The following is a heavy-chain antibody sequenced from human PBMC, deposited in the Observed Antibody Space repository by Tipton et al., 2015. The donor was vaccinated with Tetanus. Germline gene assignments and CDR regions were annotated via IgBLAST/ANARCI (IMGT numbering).Heavy chain of an antibody. D-gene: IGHD4-23*01. CDR1: GGSFSSSNDY. Sequence: TLSLTCTVSGGSFSSSNDYWAWIRQPPGKGVEWVGSIYYGGSTNYNPSLKSRVTISIDTSKKQFSLNLSSVTAADTAVYFCARCPYGGVSGTLYYWGQGILVTVSS. V-gene: IGHV4-39*07. J-gene: IGHJ4*02. CDR2: IYYGGST. CDR3: ARCPYGGVSGTLYY.